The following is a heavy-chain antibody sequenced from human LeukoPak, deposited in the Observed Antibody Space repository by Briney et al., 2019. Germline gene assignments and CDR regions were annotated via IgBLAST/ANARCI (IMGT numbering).Heavy chain of an antibody. J-gene: IGHJ4*02. D-gene: IGHD3-10*01. CDR1: GYTFTSYG. Sequence: ASVKVSCKASGYTFTSYGISRVRQAPGQGLEWKGWISAYNGNTNYAQKFQGRVTMTRDTSISTAYMELSRLRSDDTAVYYCARDSGERGSGSYLIACWGQGSLVTVS. CDR2: ISAYNGNT. V-gene: IGHV1-18*01. CDR3: ARDSGERGSGSYLIAC.